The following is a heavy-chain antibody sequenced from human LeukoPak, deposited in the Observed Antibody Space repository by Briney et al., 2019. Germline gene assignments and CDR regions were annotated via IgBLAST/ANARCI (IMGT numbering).Heavy chain of an antibody. CDR3: ARVASSYGYF. Sequence: SETLSLTCTVSGGSVSSGSYYWSWIRQPPGKGLEWIGYIYYSGSTNYNPSLKSRVTISVDTSKNQFSLKLSSVTAADTAVYYCARVASSYGYFWSQGTLVTVSS. D-gene: IGHD5-18*01. J-gene: IGHJ4*02. V-gene: IGHV4-61*01. CDR2: IYYSGST. CDR1: GGSVSSGSYY.